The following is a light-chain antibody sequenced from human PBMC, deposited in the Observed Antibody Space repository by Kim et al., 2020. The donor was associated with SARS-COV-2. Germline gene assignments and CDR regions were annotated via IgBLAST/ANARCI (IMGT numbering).Light chain of an antibody. J-gene: IGLJ2*01. Sequence: SVSPGQPASITCSGDKLGDKYACWYQQRPGQSPVLVIYQTTKRPSGIPERFSGSSSGNAATLTISGTQAMDEADYYCQAWVSSTVVFGGGTQLTVL. V-gene: IGLV3-1*01. CDR3: QAWVSSTVV. CDR1: KLGDKY. CDR2: QTT.